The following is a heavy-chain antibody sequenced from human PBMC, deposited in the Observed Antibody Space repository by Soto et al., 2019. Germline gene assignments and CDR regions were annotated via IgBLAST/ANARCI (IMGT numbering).Heavy chain of an antibody. Sequence: QVHLVQSGAEVKKPGSSVKVSCKASGGTFSSYPINWVRQAPGQGLEWMGGVIPFFGTTHSARKFQGRLTITADESTSTTYMELSSLRSEDTAVYYCASRPVMEVAQYGNWFDPWGQGTLVTVS. CDR2: VIPFFGTT. D-gene: IGHD2-15*01. V-gene: IGHV1-69*01. CDR3: ASRPVMEVAQYGNWFDP. CDR1: GGTFSSYP. J-gene: IGHJ5*02.